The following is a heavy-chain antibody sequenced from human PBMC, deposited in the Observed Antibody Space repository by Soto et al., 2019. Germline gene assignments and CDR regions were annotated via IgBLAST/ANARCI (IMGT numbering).Heavy chain of an antibody. Sequence: QVQLVESGGGVVQPGRSLGLSCAASGFTFSSYGMHWVRQAPGKGLEWVAVISHDGTNEFYADSVKGRFTISRDNSKNTQYLQMNSLRSEDTAVYYCAKGGSYVDYWGQGTLVTVSS. J-gene: IGHJ4*02. CDR2: ISHDGTNE. V-gene: IGHV3-30*18. CDR3: AKGGSYVDY. CDR1: GFTFSSYG.